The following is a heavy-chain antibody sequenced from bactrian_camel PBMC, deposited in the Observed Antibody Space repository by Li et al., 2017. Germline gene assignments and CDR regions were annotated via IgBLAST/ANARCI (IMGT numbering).Heavy chain of an antibody. D-gene: IGHD1*01. Sequence: DVQLVESGGGLVQPGGSLRLSCAASGFQFSDYPMSWVRQAPGKGLEWVSSIDMYGGTANYADSVKGRFYMSRDKVKNTVNLQMYRLKPEESAVYYCVNFRNGVLGSGTQVTVS. J-gene: IGHJ4*01. CDR1: GFQFSDYP. V-gene: IGHV3S40*01. CDR2: IDMYGGTA.